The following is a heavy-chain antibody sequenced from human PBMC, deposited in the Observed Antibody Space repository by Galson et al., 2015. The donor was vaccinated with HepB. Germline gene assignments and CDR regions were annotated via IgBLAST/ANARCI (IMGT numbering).Heavy chain of an antibody. CDR2: ITSSSSYR. V-gene: IGHV3-21*01. Sequence: SLRLSCAASGFTFSSYSMNWVRQAPGKGLEWVSSITSSSSYRYYVDSVKGRFTISRDNAKNSLYLQMNSLRAEDTAVYYCARVSRDGYNYGLDYWGKGNLVTVSS. CDR3: ARVSRDGYNYGLDY. CDR1: GFTFSSYS. J-gene: IGHJ4*02. D-gene: IGHD5-24*01.